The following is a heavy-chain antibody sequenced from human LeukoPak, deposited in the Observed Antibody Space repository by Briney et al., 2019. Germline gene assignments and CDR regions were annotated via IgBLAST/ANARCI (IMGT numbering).Heavy chain of an antibody. CDR1: GGTFSTYA. CDR2: IIPIFSTA. V-gene: IGHV1-69*13. CDR3: ARRPLDYGNFDY. Sequence: SVKVSCKASGGTFSTYAITWVRQAPGQGLEWMGGIIPIFSTANYAQKFQGRVTITADESTSTAYMELSSLRSEDTAVYYCARRPLDYGNFDYWGQGTLVTVSS. D-gene: IGHD4-17*01. J-gene: IGHJ4*02.